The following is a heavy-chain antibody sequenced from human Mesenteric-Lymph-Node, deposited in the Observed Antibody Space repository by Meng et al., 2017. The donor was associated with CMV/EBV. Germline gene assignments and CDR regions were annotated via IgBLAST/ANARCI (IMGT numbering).Heavy chain of an antibody. J-gene: IGHJ4*02. Sequence: SCAAFGFTFSDYSFNWVRQAPGKGLEWVSSISGSSTYIDYADSVKGRFTISRDNAKTSLFLQMTSLRAEDTAVYYCARDALGDPAMTYWGQGTLVTVSS. CDR2: ISGSSTYI. V-gene: IGHV3-21*01. D-gene: IGHD3-10*01. CDR3: ARDALGDPAMTY. CDR1: GFTFSDYS.